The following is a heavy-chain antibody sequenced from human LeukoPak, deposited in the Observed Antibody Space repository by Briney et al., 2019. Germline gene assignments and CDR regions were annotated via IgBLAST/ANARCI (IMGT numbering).Heavy chain of an antibody. CDR3: ARDRFLEWSFDY. CDR2: IWHDGSNK. V-gene: IGHV3-33*01. D-gene: IGHD3-3*01. J-gene: IGHJ4*02. Sequence: PGRSLRLSCAASGFSFSTYGMHWVRQAPGKGLEWVAGIWHDGSNKYYGDSVKGRFTISRDNSKNMLYLQMNSLRAEDTAVYYCARDRFLEWSFDYWGQGTLVTVSS. CDR1: GFSFSTYG.